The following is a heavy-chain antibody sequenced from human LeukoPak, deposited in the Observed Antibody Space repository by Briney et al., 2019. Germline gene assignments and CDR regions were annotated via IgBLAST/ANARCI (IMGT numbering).Heavy chain of an antibody. J-gene: IGHJ4*02. Sequence: SETLSLTCTVSGGSISSYFWSWIRQPPGKVLEWIGYIYNSGSTNYNPSLKSRVTISVDTSKNQFSLKLTSVTAADTAVYHCASADGSGWYYFDSWGQGTLVTVSS. CDR2: IYNSGST. V-gene: IGHV4-59*01. CDR3: ASADGSGWYYFDS. D-gene: IGHD6-19*01. CDR1: GGSISSYF.